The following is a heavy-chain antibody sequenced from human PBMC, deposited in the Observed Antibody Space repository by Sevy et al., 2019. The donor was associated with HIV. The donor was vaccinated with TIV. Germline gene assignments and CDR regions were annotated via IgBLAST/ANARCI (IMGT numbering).Heavy chain of an antibody. CDR2: LSFGCGKI. J-gene: IGHJ4*02. V-gene: IGHV3-23*01. Sequence: GGSLRLSCAASGFAFYDYSMSWIRQAPGKGLEWVATLSFGCGKINYADSVKGRFTISRDNSKNSFYLQMDNLRVEDTALYYCAREGCTRPHDYWGQGPESPSPQ. D-gene: IGHD2-8*01. CDR3: AREGCTRPHDY. CDR1: GFAFYDYS.